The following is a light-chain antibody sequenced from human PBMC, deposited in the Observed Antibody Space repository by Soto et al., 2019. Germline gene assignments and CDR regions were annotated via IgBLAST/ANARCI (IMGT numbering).Light chain of an antibody. CDR1: QTVRTNY. CDR2: GAS. Sequence: EIVLTQSPGTLSLSPGERATLSCRASQTVRTNYLAWFQHKPGQAPRLLIYGASSRATGIPDRFSGSGSGTDFTLTISSLEPEDFAVYYCQQRSNWPPYTFGQGTKLEIK. J-gene: IGKJ2*01. CDR3: QQRSNWPPYT. V-gene: IGKV3D-20*02.